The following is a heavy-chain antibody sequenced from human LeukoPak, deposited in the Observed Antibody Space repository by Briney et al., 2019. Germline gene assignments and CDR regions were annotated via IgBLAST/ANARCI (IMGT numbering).Heavy chain of an antibody. CDR3: ARLPAATDT. CDR2: MYYSGST. J-gene: IGHJ3*02. Sequence: PSETLSLTCTVSGGSLSSSTYYWGWIRQPPGKGLEWIASMYYSGSTYYNPSLKSRVTISVDTSKNQFSLKVSSVTAADTAVYYCARLPAATDTWGQGTMVTVSS. V-gene: IGHV4-39*01. CDR1: GGSLSSSTYY.